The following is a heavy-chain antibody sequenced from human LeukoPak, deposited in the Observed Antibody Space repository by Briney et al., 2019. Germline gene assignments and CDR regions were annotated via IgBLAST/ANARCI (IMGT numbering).Heavy chain of an antibody. CDR1: GGSFSGYY. V-gene: IGHV4-34*01. J-gene: IGHJ4*02. D-gene: IGHD3-9*01. CDR2: INHSGST. CDR3: ARGLKYYDILTGYWYYFDY. Sequence: SETLSLTRAVYGGSFSGYYWSWIRQPPGKGLEWIGEINHSGSTNYNPSLKSRVTISVDTSKNQFSLKLSSVTAADTAVYYCARGLKYYDILTGYWYYFDYWGQGTLVTVSS.